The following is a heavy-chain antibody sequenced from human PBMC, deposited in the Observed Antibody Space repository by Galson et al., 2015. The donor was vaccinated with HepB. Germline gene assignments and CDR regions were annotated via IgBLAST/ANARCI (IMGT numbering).Heavy chain of an antibody. Sequence: SLRLSCAASGFTFNDAWMSWVRQAPGKGLEWVGRIKSQSDGGTTHYAAPVKGRFTISRHDSKNTLYLEMNSLKIEDTGVYYCTTSTYNFWSTLDYWGQGSLVTVSS. J-gene: IGHJ4*02. CDR3: TTSTYNFWSTLDY. V-gene: IGHV3-15*01. CDR2: IKSQSDGGTT. D-gene: IGHD3-3*01. CDR1: GFTFNDAW.